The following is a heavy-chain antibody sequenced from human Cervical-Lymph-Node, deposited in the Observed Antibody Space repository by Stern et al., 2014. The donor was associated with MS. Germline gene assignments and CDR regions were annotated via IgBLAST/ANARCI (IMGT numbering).Heavy chain of an antibody. V-gene: IGHV1-2*06. CDR2: INLKIEFP. Sequence: QVQLVQSGAEVKKPGASVRVSCKASGYTFTVYYIHWVRQAPGQGLEWMGRINLKIEFPSYAQNFQGRVTMTSDRSVTTAYMELSGLTSDDTAVYYCARALEPLNMDVWGQGTTVTVSS. CDR3: ARALEPLNMDV. D-gene: IGHD3-16*02. CDR1: GYTFTVYY. J-gene: IGHJ6*02.